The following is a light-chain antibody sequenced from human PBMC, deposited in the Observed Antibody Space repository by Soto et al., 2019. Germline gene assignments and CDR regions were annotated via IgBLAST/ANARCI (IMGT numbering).Light chain of an antibody. CDR3: QQYGDSPPT. J-gene: IGKJ1*01. V-gene: IGKV3-20*01. Sequence: EIVLTQSPGTLSLSPGERATLPCRASQSLSSNYLAWYQQKPGQAPRLLIFGASTRATGIPDRFSGSGSETDFTPTISRLEPEDFAVYHCQQYGDSPPTFGQGTKVDI. CDR1: QSLSSNY. CDR2: GAS.